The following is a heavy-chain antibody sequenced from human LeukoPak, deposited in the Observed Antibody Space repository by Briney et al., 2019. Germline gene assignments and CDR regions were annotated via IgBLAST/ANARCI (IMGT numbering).Heavy chain of an antibody. CDR2: ISSSSSYV. J-gene: IGHJ4*02. CDR1: GFTFSSYS. V-gene: IGHV3-21*01. CDR3: ARRYSSSSDY. Sequence: GGSLRLSCAASGFTFSSYSMNWVRQAPGEGLEWVSSISSSSSYVYYADSVKGRFTISRDNAKNSLYLQVNSLRAEDTAVYYCARRYSSSSDYWGQGTLVAVSS. D-gene: IGHD6-6*01.